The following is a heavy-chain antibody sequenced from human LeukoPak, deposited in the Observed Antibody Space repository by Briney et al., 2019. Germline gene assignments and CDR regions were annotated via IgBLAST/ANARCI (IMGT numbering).Heavy chain of an antibody. CDR2: ISGSGGST. J-gene: IGHJ3*02. V-gene: IGHV3-23*01. CDR3: AKELVGIRPDYDAFDI. Sequence: PGESLRLSCAASGFTFSSYAMSWVRQAPGKGLEWVSAISGSGGSTYYADSVKGRFTISRDNSKNTLYLQMNSLRAEDTAVYYCAKELVGIRPDYDAFDIWGQGTMVTVSS. D-gene: IGHD2-15*01. CDR1: GFTFSSYA.